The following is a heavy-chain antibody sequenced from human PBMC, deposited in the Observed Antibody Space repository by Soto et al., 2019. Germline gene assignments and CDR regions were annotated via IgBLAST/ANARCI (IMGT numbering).Heavy chain of an antibody. CDR3: ARTLYGDNVDY. V-gene: IGHV1-8*01. D-gene: IGHD4-17*01. CDR2: MNPNSGNT. J-gene: IGHJ4*02. CDR1: GYTFTSYD. Sequence: QVQLVQSGAEVKKPGASVKDSCKASGYTFTSYDINWVRQATGQGLEWMGRMNPNSGNTGYAQKFHCRVNMTRNTSISTGYMELSSLRSEATAVYYCARTLYGDNVDYWGQGTLVTVSS.